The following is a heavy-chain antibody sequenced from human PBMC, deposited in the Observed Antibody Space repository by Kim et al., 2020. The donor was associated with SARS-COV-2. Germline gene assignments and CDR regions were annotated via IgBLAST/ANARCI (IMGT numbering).Heavy chain of an antibody. CDR1: GYTFTSYY. CDR3: ARDLYSSGWYVISGYFDY. D-gene: IGHD6-19*01. J-gene: IGHJ4*02. Sequence: ASVKVSCKASGYTFTSYYMHWVRQAPGQGLEWMGIINPSGGSTSYAQKFQGRVTMTRDTSTSTVYMELSSLRSEDTAVYYCARDLYSSGWYVISGYFDYWGQGTLVTVSS. CDR2: INPSGGST. V-gene: IGHV1-46*01.